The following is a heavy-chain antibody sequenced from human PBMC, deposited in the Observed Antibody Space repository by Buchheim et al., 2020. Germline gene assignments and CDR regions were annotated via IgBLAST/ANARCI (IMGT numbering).Heavy chain of an antibody. Sequence: QVQLQQWGAGLLKPSETLSLTCAVYGGSFSGYYWSWIRQPPGKGLEWIGEINHSGSTNYNPSLKSRVTISVDTSKNQFSLKRSSVTAADTAVYYCARGAGSGINWFDPWGQGTL. D-gene: IGHD3-10*01. V-gene: IGHV4-34*01. CDR3: ARGAGSGINWFDP. CDR2: INHSGST. J-gene: IGHJ5*02. CDR1: GGSFSGYY.